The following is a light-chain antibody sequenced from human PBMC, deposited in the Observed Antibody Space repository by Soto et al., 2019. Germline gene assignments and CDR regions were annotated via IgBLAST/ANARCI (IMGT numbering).Light chain of an antibody. V-gene: IGKV3-15*01. CDR1: QSVSSN. CDR3: QPYSNWPRT. J-gene: IGKJ1*01. Sequence: EIVMTQSPATLSVSPGERATLSCRASQSVSSNLAWYQQKPGQAPRLLIYGASTRATGIPARFSGSGSGTEFTLTISSLQSEDFAVYYCQPYSNWPRTFGQWTKVEIK. CDR2: GAS.